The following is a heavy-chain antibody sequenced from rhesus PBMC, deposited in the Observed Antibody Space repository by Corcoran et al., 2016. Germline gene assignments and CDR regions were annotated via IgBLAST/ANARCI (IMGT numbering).Heavy chain of an antibody. CDR1: GYSISSGYG. J-gene: IGHJ4*01. CDR2: IGGSSGST. V-gene: IGHV4-127*01. D-gene: IGHD3-16*01. CDR3: ARGAYSGSLDY. Sequence: QVQLQESGPGLVKPSETLSLTCAVSGYSISSGYGWSWIRQPPGKGLEWIGYIGGSSGSTNYNPCLKSRVTISKDTSKNQFSLKLSSVAAADTAVYYCARGAYSGSLDYWGQGVLVTVSS.